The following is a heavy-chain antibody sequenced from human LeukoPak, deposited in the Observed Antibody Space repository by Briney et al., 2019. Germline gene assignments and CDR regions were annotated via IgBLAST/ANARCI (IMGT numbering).Heavy chain of an antibody. CDR2: IYTSGST. V-gene: IGHV4-61*02. Sequence: PSQTLSLTCTVSGGSISSGSYYWSWIRQPAGKGLEWIGRIYTSGSTYYNPSLKSRVTISVDTSKNQFSLKLSSVTAADTAVYYCAGARLLEGYYGFVGSGSANAWFDPWAREPWSPSPQ. D-gene: IGHD3-10*01. CDR1: GGSISSGSYY. CDR3: AGARLLEGYYGFVGSGSANAWFDP. J-gene: IGHJ5*02.